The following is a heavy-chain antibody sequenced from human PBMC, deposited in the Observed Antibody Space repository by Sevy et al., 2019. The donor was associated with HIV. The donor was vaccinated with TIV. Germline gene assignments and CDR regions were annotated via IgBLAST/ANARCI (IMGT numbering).Heavy chain of an antibody. CDR2: FHTSGGT. D-gene: IGHD2-2*01. Sequence: SETLSLTCTVSGGSISSGNYYWSWIRQPAGKGLEWIGRFHTSGGTNYNPSLKSRVTISVDTSKNQFSLKLSSVTAADTAVYYCARESGDCSSTSCYEGVFDYWGQGTLVTVSS. V-gene: IGHV4-61*02. CDR3: ARESGDCSSTSCYEGVFDY. CDR1: GGSISSGNYY. J-gene: IGHJ4*02.